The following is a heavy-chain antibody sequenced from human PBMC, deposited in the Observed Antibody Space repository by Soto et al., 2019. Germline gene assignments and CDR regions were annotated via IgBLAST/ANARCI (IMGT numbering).Heavy chain of an antibody. CDR3: ARDLAVAVRIFDY. CDR2: ISAYNGNT. Sequence: QVQLVQSGAEVKKPGASVKLSCKASGYTFTSYGISWVRLAPGQGLEWMGWISAYNGNTDYAQKLQGRVTMTTDTHTSTVYMELRNLRSDDTAVYYCARDLAVAVRIFDYWGQGTLVTVSS. D-gene: IGHD6-19*01. J-gene: IGHJ4*02. V-gene: IGHV1-18*01. CDR1: GYTFTSYG.